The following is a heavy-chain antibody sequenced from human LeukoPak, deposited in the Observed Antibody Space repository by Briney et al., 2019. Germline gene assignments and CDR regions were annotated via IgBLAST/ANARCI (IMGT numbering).Heavy chain of an antibody. V-gene: IGHV3-53*01. CDR3: ARDSSTEAIDY. J-gene: IGHJ4*02. CDR1: GFTFSSYS. D-gene: IGHD5-12*01. CDR2: IYDGGSK. Sequence: GGSLRLSCAASGFTFSSYSMNWVRQTPGKGLEWVSVIYDGGSKYNADSVKGRFTISRDSSKNTLYLEMNNLKAEDTAVYYCARDSSTEAIDYWGQGTLVTVSS.